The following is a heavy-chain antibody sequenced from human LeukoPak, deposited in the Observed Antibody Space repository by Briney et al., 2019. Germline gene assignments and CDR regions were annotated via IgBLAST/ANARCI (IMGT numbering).Heavy chain of an antibody. V-gene: IGHV4-61*01. CDR3: ARAYSSSWYYFDY. Sequence: SETLSLTCTVSGGSISSSSYYWSWVRQPPGKGPEWIGDIYYSGSTNCNPSLKSRVTISVDTSKNQFSLKLSSVTAADTAVYYCARAYSSSWYYFDYWGQGTLVTVSS. CDR1: GGSISSSSYY. D-gene: IGHD6-13*01. CDR2: IYYSGST. J-gene: IGHJ4*02.